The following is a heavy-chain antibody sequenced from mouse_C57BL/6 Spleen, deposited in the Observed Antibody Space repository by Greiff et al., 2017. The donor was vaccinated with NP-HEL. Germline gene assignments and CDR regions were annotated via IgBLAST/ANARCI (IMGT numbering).Heavy chain of an antibody. CDR3: AREAYWYFDV. V-gene: IGHV3-6*01. CDR1: GYSITSGYY. CDR2: ISYDGSN. Sequence: EVKLEESGPGLVKPSQSLSLTCSVTGYSITSGYYWNWIRQFPGNKLEWMGYISYDGSNNYNPSLKNRISITRDTSKNQFFLKLNSVTTEDTATYYCAREAYWYFDVWGTGTTVTVSS. J-gene: IGHJ1*03.